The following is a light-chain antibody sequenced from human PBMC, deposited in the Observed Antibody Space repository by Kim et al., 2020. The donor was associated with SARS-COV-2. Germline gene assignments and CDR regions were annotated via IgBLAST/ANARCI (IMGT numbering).Light chain of an antibody. CDR2: DVS. J-gene: IGLJ1*01. CDR1: SSDVGGYNY. V-gene: IGLV2-14*03. Sequence: SINISCTGTSSDVGGYNYVSWYQHHPGKAPKLMIYDVSNRPSGVSNRFSGSKSGNTASLTISGLQAEDEADYYGSSYTSSSTLPYVFGTGTKVTVL. CDR3: SSYTSSSTLPYV.